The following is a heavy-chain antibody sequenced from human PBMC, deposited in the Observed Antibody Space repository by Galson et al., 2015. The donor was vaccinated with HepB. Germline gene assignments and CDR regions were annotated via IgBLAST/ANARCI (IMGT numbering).Heavy chain of an antibody. D-gene: IGHD1-20*01. V-gene: IGHV2-5*02. CDR3: AHLNWNDALDY. CDR2: IYWDDDK. CDR1: GFSLSTTGLG. Sequence: PALVKPTQTLTLTCTFSGFSLSTTGLGVGWICQPPGKALEWLALIYWDDDKRYSPSLKSRLTITKDTSKNQVVLTVTNMDPVDTATYYCAHLNWNDALDYWGQGTLVTVSS. J-gene: IGHJ4*02.